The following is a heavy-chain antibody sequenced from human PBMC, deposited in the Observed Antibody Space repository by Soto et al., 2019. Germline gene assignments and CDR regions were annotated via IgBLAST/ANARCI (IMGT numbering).Heavy chain of an antibody. V-gene: IGHV3-74*01. D-gene: IGHD5-18*01. J-gene: IGHJ3*02. CDR2: ITGAGDGT. Sequence: EVQLVESGGGLVQPGGSLRLSCVASGFTIENSVMHWVRQTPGKGLMWVSRITGAGDGTLYADSVQGRFTISRDNAKNNVSLHMTGLRAEETAVYYCARAQKWRQLSPNVFDIWGQGTTVTVSS. CDR1: GFTIENSV. CDR3: ARAQKWRQLSPNVFDI.